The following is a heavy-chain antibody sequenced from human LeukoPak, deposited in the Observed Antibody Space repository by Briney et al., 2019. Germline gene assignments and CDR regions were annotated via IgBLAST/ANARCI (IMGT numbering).Heavy chain of an antibody. CDR2: ITWNSGST. D-gene: IGHD6-13*01. V-gene: IGHV3-9*01. CDR1: GFTFDDYA. J-gene: IGHJ6*02. Sequence: PGRSLRLSCAASGFTFDDYAMQWVRQAPGKDLEWVSVITWNSGSTDYADSVKGRFTISRDNAKKSLYLQMNSLRAEDTALYYCAKDKGYRSSSYYYGMDVWGQGTTVTVSS. CDR3: AKDKGYRSSSYYYGMDV.